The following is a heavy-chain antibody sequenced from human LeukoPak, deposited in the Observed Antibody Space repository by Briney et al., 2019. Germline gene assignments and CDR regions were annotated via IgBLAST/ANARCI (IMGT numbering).Heavy chain of an antibody. V-gene: IGHV4-39*07. D-gene: IGHD3-22*01. Sequence: ASETLSLTCTVSGGSIGSTSYSWDWIRQPPGKGLEWVGTGYHSGNSFYNSSLGSRVAISVGMSKNQFYLKLSSVTAADTAVYYCARGGDSSGYYYPNFDYWGQGTLVTVSS. CDR3: ARGGDSSGYYYPNFDY. CDR2: GYHSGNS. J-gene: IGHJ4*02. CDR1: GGSIGSTSYS.